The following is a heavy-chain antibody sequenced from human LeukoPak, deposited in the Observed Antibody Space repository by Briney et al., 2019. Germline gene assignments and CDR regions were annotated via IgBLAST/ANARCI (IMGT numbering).Heavy chain of an antibody. D-gene: IGHD3-10*01. V-gene: IGHV1-69*13. Sequence: SVKVSCKASGGTFSSYAISWVRPAPGQGLEWMGGIIPIFGTANYAQKFQGRVTITADESTSTAYMELSSLRSEDTAVYYCARAKTMVRDSYYYYGMDVWGKGTTVTVSS. CDR1: GGTFSSYA. J-gene: IGHJ6*04. CDR2: IIPIFGTA. CDR3: ARAKTMVRDSYYYYGMDV.